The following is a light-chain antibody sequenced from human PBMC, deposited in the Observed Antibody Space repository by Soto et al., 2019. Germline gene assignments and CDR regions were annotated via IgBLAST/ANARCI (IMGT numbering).Light chain of an antibody. CDR1: PSVRRN. CDR3: KQYDNWPRT. J-gene: IGKJ1*01. CDR2: DAS. V-gene: IGKV3-15*01. Sequence: TQSPATLSVSPGESAPLSCRASPSVRRNLAWYQQKPGQPPRLLIYDASTRATGIPSRFSGSGSGTEFTLTISSLKSEDFAVYYCKQYDNWPRTFGQGTKVDIK.